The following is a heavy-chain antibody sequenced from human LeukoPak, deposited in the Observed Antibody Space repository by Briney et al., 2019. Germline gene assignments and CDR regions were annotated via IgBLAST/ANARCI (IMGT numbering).Heavy chain of an antibody. CDR1: GGSISSSTYY. V-gene: IGHV4-39*07. J-gene: IGHJ3*02. Sequence: SETLSLTCTVSGGSISSSTYYWGWIRQPPGKGLEWIGSIYYSGATYYNPSLKSRVTISVDTSKNQFSLKLSSVTAADTAVYYCAREYDAFDIWGQGTMVTVSS. CDR2: IYYSGAT. CDR3: AREYDAFDI.